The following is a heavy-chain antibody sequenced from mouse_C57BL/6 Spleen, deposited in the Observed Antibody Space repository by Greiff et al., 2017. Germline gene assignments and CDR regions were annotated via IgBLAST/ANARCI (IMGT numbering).Heavy chain of an antibody. V-gene: IGHV1-4*01. CDR3: ARGPSITTVVDWYFDV. D-gene: IGHD1-1*01. CDR1: GYTFTSYT. CDR2: INPSSGYT. Sequence: VQLQQSGAELARPGASVKMSCKASGYTFTSYTMHWVKQRPGQGLEWIGYINPSSGYTKYNQKFKDKATLTADKSSSTAYMQLSSLTSEDSAVYYCARGPSITTVVDWYFDVWGTGTTVTVSS. J-gene: IGHJ1*03.